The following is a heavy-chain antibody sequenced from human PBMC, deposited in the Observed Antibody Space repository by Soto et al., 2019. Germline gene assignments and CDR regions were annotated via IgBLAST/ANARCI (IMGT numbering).Heavy chain of an antibody. Sequence: GASVKVSCKASGYTFTSYYMHWVRQAPGQGLEWMGIINPSGGSTSYAQKFQGRVTMTRDTSTSTVYMELSSLRSEDTAVYYCARVSQISYGSGSYPSFDPWGQGTLVTVSS. CDR1: GYTFTSYY. J-gene: IGHJ5*02. CDR2: INPSGGST. D-gene: IGHD3-10*01. CDR3: ARVSQISYGSGSYPSFDP. V-gene: IGHV1-46*01.